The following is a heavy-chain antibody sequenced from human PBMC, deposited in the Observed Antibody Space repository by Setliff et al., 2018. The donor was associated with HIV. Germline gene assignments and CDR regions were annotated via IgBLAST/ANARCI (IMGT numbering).Heavy chain of an antibody. CDR1: GYTFNDYY. J-gene: IGHJ6*02. D-gene: IGHD1-26*01. CDR3: ARKRVGFDGIDV. CDR2: INPKTGDT. V-gene: IGHV1-2*04. Sequence: GASVKVSCKTSGYTFNDYYIQWVRQTPGQELEWMGWINPKTGDTSYAQKFHGWVTLTRDTSITTAYLEVRSDDTAVYYCARKRVGFDGIDVWGQGTTVTVSS.